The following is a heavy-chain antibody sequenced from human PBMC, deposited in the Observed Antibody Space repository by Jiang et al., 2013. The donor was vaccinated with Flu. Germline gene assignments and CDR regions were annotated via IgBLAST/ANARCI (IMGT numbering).Heavy chain of an antibody. D-gene: IGHD4/OR15-4a*01. CDR2: IYYGGRT. CDR3: AIAPDYGDRMRFDH. J-gene: IGHJ4*02. Sequence: LLKPSETLSLTCTVSGGSVSNGYWGWVRRPPGMGLEWIGIIYYGGRTYYNPSLQSRVTIFVDTSKNQFSLKLSSVTAADTAVYYCAIAPDYGDRMRFDHWGQGTTVTVSS. CDR1: GGSVSNGY. V-gene: IGHV4-39*01.